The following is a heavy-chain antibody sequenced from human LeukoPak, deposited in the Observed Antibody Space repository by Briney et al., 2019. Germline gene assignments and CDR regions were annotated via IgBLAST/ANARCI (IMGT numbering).Heavy chain of an antibody. CDR1: GYTFTGYY. CDR2: INPNSGGT. CDR3: ARDQKSGYSGYGYNDAFDI. Sequence: ASVKVSCKASGYTFTGYYMHWVRQAPGQGPEWMGWINPNSGGTNYAQKFQGRVTMTRDTSISTAYMELSRLRSDDTAVYYCARDQKSGYSGYGYNDAFDIWGQGTMVTVSS. V-gene: IGHV1-2*02. J-gene: IGHJ3*02. D-gene: IGHD5-12*01.